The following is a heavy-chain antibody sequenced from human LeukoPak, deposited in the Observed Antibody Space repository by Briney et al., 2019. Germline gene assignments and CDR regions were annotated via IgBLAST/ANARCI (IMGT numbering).Heavy chain of an antibody. CDR3: AGQRCSSTSCYSWFDP. J-gene: IGHJ5*02. V-gene: IGHV4-59*08. CDR1: GGSISSYY. CDR2: VFYTGST. Sequence: PSETLSLTCTLAGGSISSYYSSSIRQHPGKGLEWLGYVFYTGSTNYNPSLKSRVTISVDTSKNQFSLKLTSVTAADTAVYYCAGQRCSSTSCYSWFDPWGQGTLVTVSS. D-gene: IGHD2-2*01.